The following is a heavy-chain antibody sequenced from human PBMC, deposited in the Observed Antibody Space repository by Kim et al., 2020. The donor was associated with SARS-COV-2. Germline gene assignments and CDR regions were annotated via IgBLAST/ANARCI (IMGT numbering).Heavy chain of an antibody. D-gene: IGHD3-22*01. Sequence: SETLSLTCTVSGGSISSGGYYWSWIRQHPGKGLEWIGYIYYSGSTYYNPSLKSRVTISVDTSKNQFSLKLSSVTAADTAVYYCAGEGNYDSSGYYFDYWGQGTLVTVSS. CDR1: GGSISSGGYY. V-gene: IGHV4-31*03. CDR3: AGEGNYDSSGYYFDY. CDR2: IYYSGST. J-gene: IGHJ4*02.